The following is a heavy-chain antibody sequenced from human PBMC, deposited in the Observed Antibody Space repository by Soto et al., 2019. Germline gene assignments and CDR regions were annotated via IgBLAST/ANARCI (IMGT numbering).Heavy chain of an antibody. CDR3: ARIVVEAAPASLFDP. Sequence: GGSLRLSCAASGFTVSSNYMSWVRQAPGKGLEWVSVIYSGGSTYYADAVKGRFTMSRDNSKNTLYLQRNSLRAVDTAVYYCARIVVEAAPASLFDPWGQGTLVTVSS. CDR2: IYSGGST. J-gene: IGHJ5*02. CDR1: GFTVSSNY. V-gene: IGHV3-53*01. D-gene: IGHD2-2*01.